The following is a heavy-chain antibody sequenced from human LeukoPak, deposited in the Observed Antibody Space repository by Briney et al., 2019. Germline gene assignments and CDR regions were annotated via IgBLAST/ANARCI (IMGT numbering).Heavy chain of an antibody. CDR1: GYTFTGNY. CDR2: INPNSGGT. CDR3: ARDCRDGYNYGY. V-gene: IGHV1-2*02. D-gene: IGHD5-24*01. J-gene: IGHJ4*02. Sequence: ASVKVSCKASGYTFTGNYMHWVRQAPGQGLEWMGWINPNSGGTNYAQKFQGRVTMTRDTSISTAYMELSRLRSDDTAVYYCARDCRDGYNYGYWGQGTLVTVSS.